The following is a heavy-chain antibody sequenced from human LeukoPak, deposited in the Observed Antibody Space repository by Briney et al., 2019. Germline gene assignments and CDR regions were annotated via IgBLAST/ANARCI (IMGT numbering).Heavy chain of an antibody. D-gene: IGHD6-6*01. CDR3: ARDEGSSSQPFDY. CDR1: DYTFTSYG. Sequence: ASVTVSCKASDYTFTSYGIAWVRQAPGQGLEWVGWVNTNNGDTNYAQKIQGRVTMTTDTSTTTAYMELRSLRSDDTAVYYCARDEGSSSQPFDYWGQGTLVTVSS. V-gene: IGHV1-18*01. CDR2: VNTNNGDT. J-gene: IGHJ4*02.